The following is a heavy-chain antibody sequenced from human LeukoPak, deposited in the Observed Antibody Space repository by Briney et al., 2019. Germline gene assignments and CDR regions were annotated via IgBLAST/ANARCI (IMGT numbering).Heavy chain of an antibody. J-gene: IGHJ6*03. Sequence: ASVKVSCKTSGYSFTGQYMHWVRQAPGQGLEWMGWINPNSGGTNYAQKFQGRVTMTRDTSISTAYMELSRLRSDDTAVYYCARGGMLYYYYMDVWGKGTTVTVSS. V-gene: IGHV1-2*02. CDR1: GYSFTGQY. CDR2: INPNSGGT. D-gene: IGHD2-8*01. CDR3: ARGGMLYYYYMDV.